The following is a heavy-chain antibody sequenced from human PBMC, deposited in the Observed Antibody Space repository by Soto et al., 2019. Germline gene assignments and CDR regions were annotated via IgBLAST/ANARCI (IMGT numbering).Heavy chain of an antibody. CDR1: GFTFSSYA. CDR3: AKWTNYDFWSGHTNWFDP. Sequence: PGGSLRLSCAASGFTFSSYAMSWVRQAPGKGLEWVSAISGSGGSTYYADSVKGRFTISRDNSKNTLYLQMNSLRAEDTAVYYCAKWTNYDFWSGHTNWFDPWGHGTLVTVSS. J-gene: IGHJ5*02. D-gene: IGHD3-3*01. CDR2: ISGSGGST. V-gene: IGHV3-23*01.